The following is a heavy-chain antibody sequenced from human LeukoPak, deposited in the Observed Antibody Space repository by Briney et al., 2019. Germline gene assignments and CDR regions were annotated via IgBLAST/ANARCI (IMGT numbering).Heavy chain of an antibody. V-gene: IGHV3-21*06. CDR2: ISSSSSYI. D-gene: IGHD3-3*01. CDR1: GFTFSSYS. CDR3: ARDAFGVDKSPF. J-gene: IGHJ4*02. Sequence: GGSLRLSCAASGFTFSSYSMNWVRQAPGKGLEWVSSISSSSSYIYYADSVKGRFTISRDNAKNTLYLQINSLRAEDTAVYYCARDAFGVDKSPFWGQGTLVTVCS.